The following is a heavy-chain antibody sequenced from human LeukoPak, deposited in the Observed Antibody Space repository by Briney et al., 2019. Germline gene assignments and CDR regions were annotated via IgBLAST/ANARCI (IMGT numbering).Heavy chain of an antibody. Sequence: SQTLSLTCTVSGGSISSGSYYWSWIRQPAGKGLEWIGRIYTSGSTTYNSSLKSRVTISLDTSKNHFSLGLSSVTAADTAVYYCARDREVGATGYYFDYWGQGTLVTVSS. J-gene: IGHJ4*02. CDR1: GGSISSGSYY. CDR3: ARDREVGATGYYFDY. V-gene: IGHV4-61*02. D-gene: IGHD1-26*01. CDR2: IYTSGST.